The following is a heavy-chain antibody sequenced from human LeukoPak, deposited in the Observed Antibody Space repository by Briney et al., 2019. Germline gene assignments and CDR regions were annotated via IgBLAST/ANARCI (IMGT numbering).Heavy chain of an antibody. CDR1: GYTFINYG. J-gene: IGHJ4*02. Sequence: GASVKVSRKASGYTFINYGINWVRQAPGQGLEWMGWISAYNGNTNYAQSLQGRVTMTTDTSTSTVYMEMRSLTSDDTAVYYCARDLDQYNGRFGGFGHDFWGQGTLVTVSS. CDR3: ARDLDQYNGRFGGFGHDF. D-gene: IGHD3-10*01. CDR2: ISAYNGNT. V-gene: IGHV1-18*01.